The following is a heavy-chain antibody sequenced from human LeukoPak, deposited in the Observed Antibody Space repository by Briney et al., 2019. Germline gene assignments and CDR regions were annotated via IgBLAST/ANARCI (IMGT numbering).Heavy chain of an antibody. J-gene: IGHJ4*02. CDR2: IKSKTDGGTT. V-gene: IGHV3-15*01. CDR3: TTLYYYDSSALD. Sequence: GGSLRLSCAASGFTFSNAWMSWVRQAPGKGLEWVGRIKSKTDGGTTDYAAPVKGRFTISRDDSENTLYLQMNSLKTEDTAVYYCTTLYYYDSSALDWGQGTLVTVSS. D-gene: IGHD3-22*01. CDR1: GFTFSNAW.